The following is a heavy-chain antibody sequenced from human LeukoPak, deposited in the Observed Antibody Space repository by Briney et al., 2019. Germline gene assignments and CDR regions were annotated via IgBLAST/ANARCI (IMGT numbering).Heavy chain of an antibody. CDR1: GGTFSSYA. D-gene: IGHD1-26*01. V-gene: IGHV1-69*13. Sequence: SVKVSCKASGGTFSSYAISWVRQAPGQGLEWMGGIIPIFGTTNYAQKFQGRVTITADESTSTAYMELSSLRSEDTAVYYCATCWDRDWYFDLWGRGTLATVSS. CDR3: ATCWDRDWYFDL. J-gene: IGHJ2*01. CDR2: IIPIFGTT.